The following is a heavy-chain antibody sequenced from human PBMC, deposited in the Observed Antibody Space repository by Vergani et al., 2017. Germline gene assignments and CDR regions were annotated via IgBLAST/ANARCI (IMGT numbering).Heavy chain of an antibody. CDR3: ARSNRGYSSGKPEAPYYYYGMDV. V-gene: IGHV3-30*02. Sequence: QVQLVETGGGVVQPGGSLRLYCATSGFSFNTYGAHWVRQAPGKGLEWVAFIGYDGRIKYNVDSVKGRFTISRDTSKKTLSLQMRSLRADDTAVYYCARSNRGYSSGKPEAPYYYYGMDVWGQGTTVTVSS. CDR2: IGYDGRIK. D-gene: IGHD6-19*01. CDR1: GFSFNTYG. J-gene: IGHJ6*02.